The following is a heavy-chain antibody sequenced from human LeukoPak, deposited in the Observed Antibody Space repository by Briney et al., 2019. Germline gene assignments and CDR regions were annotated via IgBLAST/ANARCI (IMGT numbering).Heavy chain of an antibody. J-gene: IGHJ4*02. Sequence: GGSLRLSCAASGFTFSSYSMNWVRQAPAKGLEWVSSISGSSTYVYYADSMRGRFTISRDDAKNSLYLQMNSLRAEDTAVYYCARGVSGRYYDFDYWGQGTLVTVSS. CDR2: ISGSSTYV. CDR1: GFTFSSYS. V-gene: IGHV3-21*06. D-gene: IGHD1-26*01. CDR3: ARGVSGRYYDFDY.